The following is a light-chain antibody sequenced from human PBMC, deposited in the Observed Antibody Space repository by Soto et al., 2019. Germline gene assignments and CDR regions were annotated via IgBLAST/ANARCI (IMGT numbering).Light chain of an antibody. CDR2: KNS. J-gene: IGLJ1*01. Sequence: QLVLTQPPSASGTPGQRVTISCSGSSSNIGSNYVYWYQQLPATAPKLLIYKNSQRPSGVPDRFSGSKSGTSASLAISGLRSEDEADYYCAAWDDSLREVFGTGTKLTVL. CDR3: AAWDDSLREV. CDR1: SSNIGSNY. V-gene: IGLV1-47*01.